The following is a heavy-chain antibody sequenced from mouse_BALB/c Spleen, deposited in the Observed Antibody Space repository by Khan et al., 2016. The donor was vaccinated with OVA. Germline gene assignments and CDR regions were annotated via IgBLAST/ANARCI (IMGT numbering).Heavy chain of an antibody. CDR1: GYSITSGYY. CDR3: ARVGMIYAIDY. CDR2: ISYDGSN. J-gene: IGHJ4*01. Sequence: EVQLQESGPGLVKPSQSLSLTCSVTGYSITSGYYWNWIRQFPGNKLEWMGYISYDGSNNYNPSLKNRISITRDTSKNQFFLKLNSVTIEDTATYYCARVGMIYAIDYGGQGTSVTVSS. V-gene: IGHV3-6*02. D-gene: IGHD2-4*01.